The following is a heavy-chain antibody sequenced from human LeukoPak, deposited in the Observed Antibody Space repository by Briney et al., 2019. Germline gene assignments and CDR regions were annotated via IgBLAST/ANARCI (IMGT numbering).Heavy chain of an antibody. CDR3: AVYYFGSSATHQ. CDR2: MKPNSGNT. V-gene: IGHV1-8*02. D-gene: IGHD3-22*01. CDR1: GGTFSSHA. Sequence: GASVKVSCKASGGTFSSHAINWVRQATGQGLEWMGWMKPNSGNTGYAQKFQGRVTMTRNTSISTAYMELSSLTSEDTAVYFCAVYYFGSSATHQWGQGTLVTVSS. J-gene: IGHJ4*02.